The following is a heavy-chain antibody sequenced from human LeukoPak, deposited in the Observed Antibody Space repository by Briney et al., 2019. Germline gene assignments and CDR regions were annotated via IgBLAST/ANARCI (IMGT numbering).Heavy chain of an antibody. CDR1: GFTFSSYG. V-gene: IGHV3-30*18. Sequence: GGSLRLSCAASGFTFSSYGMHWVREAPGKGLEWVAVMSYDGSNKYYADSVKGRFTISRDNPKNTLYLQMNSLRAEDTAVYYCAKEFTAGTTFDYGGQGTLVTVSS. CDR2: MSYDGSNK. J-gene: IGHJ4*02. CDR3: AKEFTAGTTFDY. D-gene: IGHD6-13*01.